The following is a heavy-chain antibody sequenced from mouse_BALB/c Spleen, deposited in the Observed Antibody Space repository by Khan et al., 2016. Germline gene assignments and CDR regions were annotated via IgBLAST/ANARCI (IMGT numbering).Heavy chain of an antibody. CDR3: ARDMVTGVYWYFDV. Sequence: EVELVESGGGLVQPGGSLRLSCATSGFTFTDYYISWVRQPPGKALEWLGFIRNKANGYTTEYSASVKGQFTISRDNSQNILYLQMNTLRAEDSATYYCARDMVTGVYWYFDVWGAGTTVIVSS. D-gene: IGHD2-13*01. CDR1: GFTFTDYY. V-gene: IGHV7-3*02. J-gene: IGHJ1*01. CDR2: IRNKANGYTT.